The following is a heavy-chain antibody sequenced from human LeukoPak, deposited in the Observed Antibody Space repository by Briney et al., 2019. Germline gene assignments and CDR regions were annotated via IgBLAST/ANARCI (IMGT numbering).Heavy chain of an antibody. CDR3: ARDHYGYCSSTSCYTKSYGMDV. CDR1: GFTFSSYE. D-gene: IGHD2-2*02. CDR2: ISSSGSTI. J-gene: IGHJ6*02. Sequence: PGGSLRLSCAASGFTFSSYETNWVRQAPGKGLEWVSYISSSGSTIYYADSVKGRFTISRDNAKNSLYLQMNSLRAEDTAVYYCARDHYGYCSSTSCYTKSYGMDVWGQGTTVTVSS. V-gene: IGHV3-48*03.